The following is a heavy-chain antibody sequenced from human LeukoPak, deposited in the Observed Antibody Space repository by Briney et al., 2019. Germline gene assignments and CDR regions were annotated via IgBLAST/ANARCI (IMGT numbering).Heavy chain of an antibody. V-gene: IGHV1-24*01. CDR2: FDPEDGET. CDR1: GYTLTELS. J-gene: IGHJ6*04. Sequence: EASVKVSCKVSGYTLTELSMHWVRQAPGKGLEWMGGFDPEDGETIYAQKFQGRATMTEDTSTDTAYMELSSLRSEDTAVYYCATYSSTSRNYYYYGMDVWGKGTTVTVSS. D-gene: IGHD2-2*01. CDR3: ATYSSTSRNYYYYGMDV.